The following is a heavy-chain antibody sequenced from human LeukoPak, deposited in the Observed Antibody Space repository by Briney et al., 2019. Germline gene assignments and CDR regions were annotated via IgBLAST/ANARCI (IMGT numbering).Heavy chain of an antibody. J-gene: IGHJ4*02. D-gene: IGHD2-2*01. CDR1: GGSVSSGSYY. V-gene: IGHV4-61*01. CDR2: IYYSGST. CDR3: ASTSSTINFDY. Sequence: PSETLSLTCTVSGGSVSSGSYYWSWIRQPPGKGLEWIGYIYYSGSTNYNPSLKSRVTISVDTSKNQFSLKLSSVTAADTAVYYCASTSSTINFDYWGQGTLVTVSS.